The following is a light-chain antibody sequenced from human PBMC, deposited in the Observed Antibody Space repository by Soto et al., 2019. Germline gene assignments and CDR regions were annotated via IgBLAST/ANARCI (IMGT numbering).Light chain of an antibody. J-gene: IGKJ5*01. CDR2: GAS. CDR3: QQYGTSPIN. V-gene: IGKV3-20*01. Sequence: EFVLTQSPGTLSLSPGERATLSCRASQSIKNNFLAWYQQKPGQAPRLLIFGASSRSSGIPYRFSGSGSGTDFTLTVSRLEPEDFAVYYCQQYGTSPINFGQGTRLEIK. CDR1: QSIKNNF.